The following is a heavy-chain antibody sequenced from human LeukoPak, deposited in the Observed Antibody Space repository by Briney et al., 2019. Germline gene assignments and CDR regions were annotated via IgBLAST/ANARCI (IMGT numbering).Heavy chain of an antibody. D-gene: IGHD3-3*02. J-gene: IGHJ4*02. CDR3: ARALISSYTIYYFDY. Sequence: PGGSLRLSCAASGFTFSSYSMNWVRQAPGKGLEWVSSISSSSSYIYYADPVKGRFTISRDNAKNALYLQTNSLRAEDTAVYYCARALISSYTIYYFDYWGQGTLVTVSS. CDR1: GFTFSSYS. CDR2: ISSSSSYI. V-gene: IGHV3-21*01.